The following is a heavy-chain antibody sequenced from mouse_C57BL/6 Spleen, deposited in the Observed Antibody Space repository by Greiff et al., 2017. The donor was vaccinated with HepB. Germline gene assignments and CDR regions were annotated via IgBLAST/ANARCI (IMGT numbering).Heavy chain of an antibody. J-gene: IGHJ3*01. Sequence: EVMLVESGGGLVQPGGSLKLSCAASGFTFSDYYMYWVRQTPEKRLEWVAYISNGGGSTYYPDTVKGRFTISRDNAKNTLYLQMSRLKSEDTAMYYCARHDYSNYGGWFAYWGQGTLVTVSA. V-gene: IGHV5-12*01. D-gene: IGHD2-5*01. CDR2: ISNGGGST. CDR3: ARHDYSNYGGWFAY. CDR1: GFTFSDYY.